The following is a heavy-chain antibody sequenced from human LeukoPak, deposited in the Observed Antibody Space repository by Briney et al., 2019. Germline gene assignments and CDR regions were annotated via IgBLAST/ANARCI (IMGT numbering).Heavy chain of an antibody. J-gene: IGHJ4*02. D-gene: IGHD4-17*01. Sequence: SETLSLTCAVYGGSFSGYYWSWIRQPPGKGLEWIGEINLSGSTNYNPSLKSRVTISLDTSKNQFSLKLSSVTAADTAVYYCARDAYGYGDPYYFDYWGQGTLVTVSS. CDR1: GGSFSGYY. V-gene: IGHV4-34*01. CDR3: ARDAYGYGDPYYFDY. CDR2: INLSGST.